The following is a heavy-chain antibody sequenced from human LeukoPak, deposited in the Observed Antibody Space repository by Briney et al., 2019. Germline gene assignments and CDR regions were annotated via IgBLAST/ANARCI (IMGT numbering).Heavy chain of an antibody. J-gene: IGHJ4*02. CDR3: AGPNWNDGGLDY. D-gene: IGHD1-20*01. CDR2: ISYDGSNK. CDR1: GFTFSSYA. V-gene: IGHV3-30-3*01. Sequence: GGSLRLSCAASGFTFSSYAMHWVRQAPGKGLEWVAVISYDGSNKYYADSVKGRFTIPRDNSKNTLYLQMNSLRAEDTAVYYCAGPNWNDGGLDYWGQGTLVTVSS.